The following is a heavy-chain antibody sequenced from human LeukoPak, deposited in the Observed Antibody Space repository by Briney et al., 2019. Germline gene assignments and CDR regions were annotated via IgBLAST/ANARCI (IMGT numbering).Heavy chain of an antibody. CDR2: IYSGGST. CDR3: AREHYDSNGHWYYFDY. D-gene: IGHD3-22*01. J-gene: IGHJ4*02. V-gene: IGHV3-53*01. CDR1: GFTVSSNY. Sequence: GGSLRLSCAASGFTVSSNYMSWVRQAPGKGLEWVSVIYSGGSTYYADSVKGRFTISRDNSKNTLYLQMNSLRAEDTAVYYCAREHYDSNGHWYYFDYWGQGTLVTVSS.